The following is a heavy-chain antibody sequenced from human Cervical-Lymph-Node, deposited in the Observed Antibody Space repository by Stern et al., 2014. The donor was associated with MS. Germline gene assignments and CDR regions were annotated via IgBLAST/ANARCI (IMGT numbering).Heavy chain of an antibody. V-gene: IGHV1-3*01. J-gene: IGHJ4*02. CDR3: ARSFYYGSGAYLFDY. D-gene: IGHD3-10*01. Sequence: QVQLVQSGAEVKEPGASVKVSCKTSGYTFTSYVIHWVRQAPGQRLEWVGWINADKGNTRDSQKFHDRVTMTRDTSAATVYMELNSLRSEDTAVYYCARSFYYGSGAYLFDYWGQGTLVTVSS. CDR2: INADKGNT. CDR1: GYTFTSYV.